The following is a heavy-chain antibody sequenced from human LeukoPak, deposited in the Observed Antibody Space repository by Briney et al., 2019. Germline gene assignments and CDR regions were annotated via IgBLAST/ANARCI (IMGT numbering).Heavy chain of an antibody. V-gene: IGHV4-39*01. CDR1: GGSFSSSSYY. D-gene: IGHD3-22*01. CDR3: ARQSKGIIVITDFQH. J-gene: IGHJ1*01. CDR2: IYYSGNT. Sequence: SETLSLTCTVSGGSFSSSSYYWDWIRQPPGKGLEWIGSIYYSGNTYYSPSLKSRVTISVDTSKNLFSLKLSSVTAADTAVYYCARQSKGIIVITDFQHWGQGTLVTVSS.